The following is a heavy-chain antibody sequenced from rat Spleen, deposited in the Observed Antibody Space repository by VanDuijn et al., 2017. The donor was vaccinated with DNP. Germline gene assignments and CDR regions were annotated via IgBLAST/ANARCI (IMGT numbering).Heavy chain of an antibody. CDR3: VRWNSGHFDY. J-gene: IGHJ2*01. Sequence: EVKLVESGGGLVQPGRSLKLSCAASGFTFSDYYMAWVRQAPTKGLEWVAYIRYDGGSTKYGDSVKGRFTISRENAKNTLYLQMNSLRSEDMATYYCVRWNSGHFDYWGQGVMVPVSS. D-gene: IGHD4-3*01. CDR1: GFTFSDYY. CDR2: IRYDGGST. V-gene: IGHV5-22*01.